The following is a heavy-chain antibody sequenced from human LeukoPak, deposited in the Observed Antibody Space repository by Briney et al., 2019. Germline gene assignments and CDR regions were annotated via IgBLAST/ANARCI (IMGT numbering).Heavy chain of an antibody. J-gene: IGHJ5*02. CDR3: ARAKNSGSFVNWFDP. CDR1: GYTFTGYY. D-gene: IGHD1-26*01. Sequence: ASVKVSCKASGYTFTGYYMHWVRQAPGQGLEWMGRINPNSGGTNYAQKFQGRVTMTRDTPISTAYMELSRLRSDDTAVYYCARAKNSGSFVNWFDPWGQGTLVTVSS. CDR2: INPNSGGT. V-gene: IGHV1-2*06.